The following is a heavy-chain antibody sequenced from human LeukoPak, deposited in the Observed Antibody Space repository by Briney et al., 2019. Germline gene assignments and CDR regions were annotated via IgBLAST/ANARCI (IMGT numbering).Heavy chain of an antibody. CDR2: ISAYNGNT. CDR1: GYTFTSYG. J-gene: IGHJ4*02. Sequence: ASVKVSCKASGYTFTSYGISWVRQAPGQGLEWMGWISAYNGNTNYAQKLQGRVTMTTDTSTSTAYMELRSLRSDDTAVYYCARTSTYYYDSSGYSPDSWGQGTLVTVSS. V-gene: IGHV1-18*01. CDR3: ARTSTYYYDSSGYSPDS. D-gene: IGHD3-22*01.